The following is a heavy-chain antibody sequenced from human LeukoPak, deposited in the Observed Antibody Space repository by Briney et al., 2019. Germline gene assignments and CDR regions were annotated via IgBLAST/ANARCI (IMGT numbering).Heavy chain of an antibody. CDR3: ARDRAGHFYAMDV. CDR2: INWKSNNI. CDR1: GFTFGDYA. Sequence: PGRSLRLSCAASGFTFGDYAMHWVRQAPGKGLEWVSGINWKSNNIGYADSVKGRFTISRDNAKNSLYLQMNSLRTEDTALYYCARDRAGHFYAMDVWGQGTSVTVSS. J-gene: IGHJ6*02. V-gene: IGHV3-9*01. D-gene: IGHD6-13*01.